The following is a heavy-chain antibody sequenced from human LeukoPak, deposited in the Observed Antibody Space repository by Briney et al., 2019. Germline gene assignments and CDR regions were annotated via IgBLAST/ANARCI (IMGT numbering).Heavy chain of an antibody. J-gene: IGHJ3*01. CDR1: GGSISSSSYS. Sequence: SETLSLTCTVSGGSISSSSYSWTWIRQPPGKGLEWIGSIHYDGNTYYKPSLRSRVTISLDTPKNQFSLKLNSVTAADTAVYYCVRDQGGSSYRHAFDLWGQGTMVTVSS. V-gene: IGHV4-39*07. CDR2: IHYDGNT. D-gene: IGHD1-26*01. CDR3: VRDQGGSSYRHAFDL.